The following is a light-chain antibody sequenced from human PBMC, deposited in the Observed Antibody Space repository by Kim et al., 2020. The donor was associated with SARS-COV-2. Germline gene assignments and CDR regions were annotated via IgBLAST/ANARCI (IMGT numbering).Light chain of an antibody. J-gene: IGKJ2*01. CDR1: QSVSSNS. Sequence: EIVLMQSPGTLSLSPGERATLSCRASQSVSSNSLAWYQQKPGQAPRLLIYAASSRATGIPDRFSGSGSGPDFTLTITRLEPEDFAVYYCQQYGSSPYTFGQGTKLEI. CDR3: QQYGSSPYT. V-gene: IGKV3-20*01. CDR2: AAS.